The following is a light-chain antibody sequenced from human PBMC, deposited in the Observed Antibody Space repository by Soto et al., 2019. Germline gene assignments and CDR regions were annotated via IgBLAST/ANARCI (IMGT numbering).Light chain of an antibody. Sequence: DIVMTQTPVSLSVTPGQPASVSCNSSQAPLHSDGNSYLNWYLQRPGQPPQFLIYEVSNRFSGVSDRFSGTGSGTDFTLKISRVEAADVGVYYCMQSIQLPLTFGGGTKVEIK. V-gene: IGKV2D-29*01. CDR3: MQSIQLPLT. CDR1: QAPLHSDGNSY. CDR2: EVS. J-gene: IGKJ4*01.